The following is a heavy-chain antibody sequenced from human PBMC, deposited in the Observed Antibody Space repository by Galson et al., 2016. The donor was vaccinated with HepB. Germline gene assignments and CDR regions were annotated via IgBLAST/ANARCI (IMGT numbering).Heavy chain of an antibody. CDR1: GGSIRSTQW. CDR2: IYHSGNT. Sequence: LSLTCAVSGGSIRSTQWWSWVRQAPGKGLEWIGDIYHSGNTNYMPSLQSRVTISVDNSKNQFSLKLTAVTAADAAVYYCASVDYYYAMDVWGQGTTVTVSS. D-gene: IGHD4-23*01. CDR3: ASVDYYYAMDV. J-gene: IGHJ6*02. V-gene: IGHV4-4*02.